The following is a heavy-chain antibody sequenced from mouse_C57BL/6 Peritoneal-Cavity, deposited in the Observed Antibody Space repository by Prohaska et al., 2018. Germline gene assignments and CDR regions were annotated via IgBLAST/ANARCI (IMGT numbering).Heavy chain of an antibody. Sequence: EVQLLETGGGLVQPGGSLVLSCECSGFTFSGFWMSWVRQTPGKTLEWIGDINSDGSAINYAPSIKDRFTIFRDNDKSTLYLQMSNVRSEDTATYFCMRYGSYWYFDVWGTGTTVTVSS. CDR3: MRYGSYWYFDV. D-gene: IGHD1-1*01. J-gene: IGHJ1*03. V-gene: IGHV11-2*01. CDR1: GFTFSGFW. CDR2: INSDGSAI.